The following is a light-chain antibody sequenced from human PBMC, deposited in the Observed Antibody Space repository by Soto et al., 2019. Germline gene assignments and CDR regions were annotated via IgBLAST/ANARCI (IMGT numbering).Light chain of an antibody. Sequence: DIQMTQSPSSLSASLGGRVTITCRASQSISSWLAWYQQKPGKAPKLLIYKASSLESGVPSRFSGSGSGTEFTLTISSLQPDDFATYYCQQYRSFWTFGQGTKVEIK. CDR2: KAS. V-gene: IGKV1-5*03. J-gene: IGKJ1*01. CDR3: QQYRSFWT. CDR1: QSISSW.